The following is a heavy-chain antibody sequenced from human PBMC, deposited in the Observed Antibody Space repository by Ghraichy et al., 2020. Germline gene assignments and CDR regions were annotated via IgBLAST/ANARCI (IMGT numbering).Heavy chain of an antibody. D-gene: IGHD4/OR15-4a*01. CDR2: FHYSGTT. CDR1: GGSISSSSYY. V-gene: IGHV4-39*01. Sequence: SETLSLTCTVSGGSISSSSYYWGWIRQPPGKGREWIGTFHYSGTTYYNPSLKRRVTISTDTSNNQFSLRLSTVPAADTAIYYCARPQDIYGEFAPWGQGTLVTVSS. J-gene: IGHJ5*02. CDR3: ARPQDIYGEFAP.